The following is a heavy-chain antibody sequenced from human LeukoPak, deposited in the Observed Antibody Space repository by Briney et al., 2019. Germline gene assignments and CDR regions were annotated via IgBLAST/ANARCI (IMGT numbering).Heavy chain of an antibody. Sequence: RASVTVSCKASGYTFTGYYMHWVRQAPGQGLEWMGRINPNSGGTNYAQKFQGRVTMTRDTSISTAYMELSRLRSDDTAVYYCARDVGDGYTRYYFDYWGQGTLVTVSS. CDR2: INPNSGGT. D-gene: IGHD5-24*01. V-gene: IGHV1-2*06. J-gene: IGHJ4*02. CDR1: GYTFTGYY. CDR3: ARDVGDGYTRYYFDY.